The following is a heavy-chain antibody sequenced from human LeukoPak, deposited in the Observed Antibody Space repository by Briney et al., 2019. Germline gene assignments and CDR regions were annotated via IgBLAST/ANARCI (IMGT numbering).Heavy chain of an antibody. D-gene: IGHD1-26*01. Sequence: ASVKVSCKVSGYTLTQLVIHWVRQAPGKGQEWMGGFDPEDGETIYAQKFQDRVTMTEDTSTDTAYMELISLRSEDTAFYYCATSSGTYFLYWGQGTLVTVS. CDR1: GYTLTQLV. CDR3: ATSSGTYFLY. J-gene: IGHJ4*02. V-gene: IGHV1-24*01. CDR2: FDPEDGET.